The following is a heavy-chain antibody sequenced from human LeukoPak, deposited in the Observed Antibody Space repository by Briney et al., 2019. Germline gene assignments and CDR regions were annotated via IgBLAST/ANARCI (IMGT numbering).Heavy chain of an antibody. Sequence: GASVKVSCKVSGYTLTELSMHWVRQAPGKGLEWMGGFDPEDGETIYAQKFQGRVTMTEDTSTDTAYMELSGLRSEDTAVYYCATYQIGYNWNADWGQGTLVTVSS. CDR2: FDPEDGET. CDR1: GYTLTELS. V-gene: IGHV1-24*01. D-gene: IGHD1-1*01. J-gene: IGHJ4*02. CDR3: ATYQIGYNWNAD.